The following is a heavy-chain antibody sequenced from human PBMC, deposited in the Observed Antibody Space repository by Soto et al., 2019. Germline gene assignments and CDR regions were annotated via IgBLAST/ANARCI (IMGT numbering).Heavy chain of an antibody. CDR2: IIPIFGTA. CDR3: ARGCNWNAVYYYGMDV. CDR1: GGTFSSYA. Sequence: SVKVSCKASGGTFSSYAISWVRQAPGQGLEWMGGIIPIFGTANYAQKFQGRVTITADESTSTAYMELSSPRSEDTAVYYCARGCNWNAVYYYGMDVWGQGTTVTV. D-gene: IGHD1-20*01. V-gene: IGHV1-69*13. J-gene: IGHJ6*02.